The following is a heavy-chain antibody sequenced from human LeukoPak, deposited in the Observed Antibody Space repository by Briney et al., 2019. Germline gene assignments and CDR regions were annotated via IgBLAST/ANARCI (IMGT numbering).Heavy chain of an antibody. J-gene: IGHJ3*02. Sequence: ASVKVSCKASGYTFTSYYMHWVRQAPGQGLEWMGIINPSGGSTSYAQKFQGRVTITADESTSTAYMELSSLRSEDTAVYYCARDPTVYEYSSSSVPDHAFDIWGQGTMVTVSS. CDR1: GYTFTSYY. CDR2: INPSGGST. D-gene: IGHD6-6*01. CDR3: ARDPTVYEYSSSSVPDHAFDI. V-gene: IGHV1-46*01.